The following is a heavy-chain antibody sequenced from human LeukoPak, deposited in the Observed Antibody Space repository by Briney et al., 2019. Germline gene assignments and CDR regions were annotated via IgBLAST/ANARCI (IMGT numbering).Heavy chain of an antibody. V-gene: IGHV3-33*01. Sequence: LPGGSLRLSCAASGFTFSSYGMHWVRQAPGKGLEWVADIWFDGKNEHFAGSVKGRFTISRDNSKNTMYLQINSLRAEDTAVYYCARGRVVIPEGPDYWGQGTSVTVSS. D-gene: IGHD3-10*01. CDR2: IWFDGKNE. CDR3: ARGRVVIPEGPDY. CDR1: GFTFSSYG. J-gene: IGHJ4*02.